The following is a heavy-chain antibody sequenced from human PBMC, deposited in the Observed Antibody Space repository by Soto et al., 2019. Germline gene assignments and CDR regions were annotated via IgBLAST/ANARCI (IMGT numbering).Heavy chain of an antibody. CDR1: GYSFTSYW. V-gene: IGHV5-51*07. CDR3: ARPNDPGSYAPFDY. J-gene: IGHJ4*02. D-gene: IGHD3-16*01. Sequence: PGESWNISFKGSGYSFTSYWIAWVHQLPGKGLEWMGIIYPGDSDTRYSPSFQGQVTISADKSISTAYLQWSSLKASDTAMYYCARPNDPGSYAPFDYWGQGTLVTVSS. CDR2: IYPGDSDT.